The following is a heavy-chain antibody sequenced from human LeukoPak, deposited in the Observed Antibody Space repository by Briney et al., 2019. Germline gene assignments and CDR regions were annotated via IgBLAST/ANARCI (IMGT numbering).Heavy chain of an antibody. V-gene: IGHV3-7*01. J-gene: IGHJ4*02. Sequence: PGGSLRLSCAASGFTFSNYWMSWVRQAPEKGLEWVANIKKDGSEKYYVDSVKGRFTISRDNAKTSLYLQINSLRAEDTAVYYCARHLSGVTGYTYGRGIDYWGQGTLVTVSS. D-gene: IGHD5-18*01. CDR3: ARHLSGVTGYTYGRGIDY. CDR2: IKKDGSEK. CDR1: GFTFSNYW.